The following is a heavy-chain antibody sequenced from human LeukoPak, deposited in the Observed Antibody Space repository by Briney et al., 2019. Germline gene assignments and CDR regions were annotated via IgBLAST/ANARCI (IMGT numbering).Heavy chain of an antibody. CDR3: ARHLSARLGGARFSDY. J-gene: IGHJ4*02. V-gene: IGHV4-59*08. Sequence: SETLSLTCTVSGGSISGYYWSWIRQPPGKGLEWIGYINNSGSTNYNPSLKSRVTISVDTSRNQLSLKLSSVTAADTAVYYCARHLSARLGGARFSDYWGQGTLVTVSS. CDR1: GGSISGYY. CDR2: INNSGST. D-gene: IGHD2-21*01.